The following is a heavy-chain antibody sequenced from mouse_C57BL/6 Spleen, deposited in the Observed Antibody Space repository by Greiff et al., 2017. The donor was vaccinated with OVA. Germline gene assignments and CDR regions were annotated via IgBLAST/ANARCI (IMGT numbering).Heavy chain of an antibody. D-gene: IGHD4-1*01. CDR2: INYDGSST. CDR3: ARGGGTYYFDY. V-gene: IGHV5-16*01. Sequence: EVNVVESEGGLVQPGSSMKLSCTASGFTFSDYYMAWVRQVPEKGLEWVANINYDGSSTYYLDSLKSRFIISRDNAKNILYLQMSSLKSEDTATYYCARGGGTYYFDYWGQGTTLTVSS. CDR1: GFTFSDYY. J-gene: IGHJ2*01.